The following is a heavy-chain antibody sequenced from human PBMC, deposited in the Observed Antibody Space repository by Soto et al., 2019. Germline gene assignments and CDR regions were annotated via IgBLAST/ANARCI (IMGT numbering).Heavy chain of an antibody. CDR3: ARMMHFDY. CDR1: GFTFSSYA. V-gene: IGHV3-30-3*01. J-gene: IGHJ4*02. D-gene: IGHD3-16*01. CDR2: ISSDGSNK. Sequence: QVQLVESGGGVVQPGRSLRLSCAASGFTFSSYAMHWVRQAPGKGLEWVAVISSDGSNKYYADSVKGRFTISRDNSKNTLYLQMNSLRAEDTAVYYCARMMHFDYWGQGTLVTVSS.